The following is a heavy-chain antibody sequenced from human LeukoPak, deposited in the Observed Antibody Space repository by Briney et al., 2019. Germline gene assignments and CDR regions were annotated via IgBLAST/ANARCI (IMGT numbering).Heavy chain of an antibody. J-gene: IGHJ3*02. CDR3: ARQHLLYYYDSLDAFDI. D-gene: IGHD3-22*01. CDR2: INHSGST. Sequence: SETLSLTYAVYGGSFSGYYWSWIRQPPGKGLEWIGEINHSGSTNYNPSLKSRVTISVDTSKNQFSLKLSSVTAADTAVYYCARQHLLYYYDSLDAFDIWGQGTMVTVSS. CDR1: GGSFSGYY. V-gene: IGHV4-34*01.